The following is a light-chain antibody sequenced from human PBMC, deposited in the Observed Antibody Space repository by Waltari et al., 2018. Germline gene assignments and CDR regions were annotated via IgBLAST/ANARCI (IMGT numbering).Light chain of an antibody. J-gene: IGKJ4*01. CDR2: GAS. CDR3: QQYNNWPLT. V-gene: IGKV3-15*01. Sequence: TLSCRASQSISSSLAWYQQKPGQAPRLLIYGASTRATGIPARFSGSGSGTEFTLTISSLQSEDFAVYYCQQYNNWPLTFGGGTKVEIK. CDR1: QSISSS.